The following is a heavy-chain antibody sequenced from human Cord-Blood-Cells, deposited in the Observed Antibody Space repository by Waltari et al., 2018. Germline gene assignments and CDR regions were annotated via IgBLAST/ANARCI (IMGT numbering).Heavy chain of an antibody. CDR1: GYTFTSYY. CDR2: NNPRGGST. V-gene: IGHV1-46*01. J-gene: IGHJ4*02. Sequence: QVQLVQSGAEVKKPGASVKVSCKASGYTFTSYYMHWVRQAPGQGLEWRGRNNPRGGSTSYAQKFQGRVTMTRDTATSTVYMELGSLRSEDTAVYYCARGGWHDYGDYGGDYWGQGTLVTVSS. D-gene: IGHD4-17*01. CDR3: ARGGWHDYGDYGGDY.